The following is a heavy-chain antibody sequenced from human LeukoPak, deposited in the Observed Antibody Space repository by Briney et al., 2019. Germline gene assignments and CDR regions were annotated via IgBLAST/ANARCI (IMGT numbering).Heavy chain of an antibody. D-gene: IGHD1-26*01. V-gene: IGHV3-74*01. Sequence: PGGSLRLSCAASGFTFSSYAMSWVRQAPGKGLVWVSRINEDGSTTNYADSVKGRSTIFGDNAKNTLYLQMNSLRAEDTAVYYCVRDLGGRSGHWGQGTLVTVSS. J-gene: IGHJ4*02. CDR3: VRDLGGRSGH. CDR2: INEDGSTT. CDR1: GFTFSSYA.